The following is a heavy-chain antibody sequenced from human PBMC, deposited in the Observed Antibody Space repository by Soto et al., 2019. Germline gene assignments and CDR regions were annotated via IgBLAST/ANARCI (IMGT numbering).Heavy chain of an antibody. D-gene: IGHD6-6*01. Sequence: GASVKVSCKASGYTFTGYYMHWVRQAPGQGLEWMGWINPNSGGTNYAQKFQGWVTMTRDTSISTAYMELSRLRSDDTAVYYCARDTYSSSQILDYWGQGTLVTVSS. V-gene: IGHV1-2*04. CDR1: GYTFTGYY. J-gene: IGHJ4*02. CDR3: ARDTYSSSQILDY. CDR2: INPNSGGT.